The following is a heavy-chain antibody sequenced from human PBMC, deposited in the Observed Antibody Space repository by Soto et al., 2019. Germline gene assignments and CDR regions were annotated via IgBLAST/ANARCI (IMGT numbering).Heavy chain of an antibody. V-gene: IGHV4-34*01. J-gene: IGHJ4*02. D-gene: IGHD6-13*01. CDR3: ARGRVGSSSWLPFDY. CDR1: GGSFSGCY. Sequence: SETLSLTCAVYGGSFSGCYWSWIRQPPGKGLEWIGEINHSGSTNYNPSLKSRVTISVDTSKNQFSLKLSSVTAADTAVYYCARGRVGSSSWLPFDYWGQGTLVTVSS. CDR2: INHSGST.